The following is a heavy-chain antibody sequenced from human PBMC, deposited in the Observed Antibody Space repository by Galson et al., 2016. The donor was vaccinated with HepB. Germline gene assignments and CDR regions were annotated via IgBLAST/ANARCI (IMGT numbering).Heavy chain of an antibody. D-gene: IGHD3-22*01. V-gene: IGHV4-59*08. CDR2: IYYSGST. CDR1: GGSISSYY. Sequence: LTCTVSGGSISSYYWTWIRQPPGKGLEWIGYIYYSGSTNYNPSLKSRVTISVDTSKNQFSLKLSSATAADTAVYYCARRRNYYDSSGYYHDWFDPWGQGTLVTVSS. J-gene: IGHJ5*02. CDR3: ARRRNYYDSSGYYHDWFDP.